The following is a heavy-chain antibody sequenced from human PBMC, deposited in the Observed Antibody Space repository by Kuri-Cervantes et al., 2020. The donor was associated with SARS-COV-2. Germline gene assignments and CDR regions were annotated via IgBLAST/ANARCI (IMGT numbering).Heavy chain of an antibody. Sequence: GESLKISCKASGYTFSSHWIGWVRQMPGKGLEWMGIIYPTDSDTRYSPSFQGQVTISVDESISTAYLQWSSLKASDTAIYYCASRSCDGGSCYSPWGQGTLVTVSS. CDR2: IYPTDSDT. J-gene: IGHJ5*02. V-gene: IGHV5-51*01. CDR3: ASRSCDGGSCYSP. CDR1: GYTFSSHW. D-gene: IGHD2-15*01.